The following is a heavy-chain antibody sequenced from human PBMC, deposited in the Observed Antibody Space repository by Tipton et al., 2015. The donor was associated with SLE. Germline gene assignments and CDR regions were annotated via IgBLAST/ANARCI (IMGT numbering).Heavy chain of an antibody. CDR3: ARDRGTYGDLTLFDY. D-gene: IGHD4-17*01. CDR1: GFTFSSYG. J-gene: IGHJ4*02. CDR2: IRYDGSNK. V-gene: IGHV3-30*02. Sequence: SLRLSCAASGFTFSSYGMHWVRQAPGKGLEWVAFIRYDGSNKYYADSVKGRFTISRDNAKNSLYLQMNSLRAEDTAVYYCARDRGTYGDLTLFDYWGQGTLVTVSS.